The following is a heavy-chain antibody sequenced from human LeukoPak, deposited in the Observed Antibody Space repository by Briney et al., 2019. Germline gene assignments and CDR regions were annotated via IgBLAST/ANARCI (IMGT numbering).Heavy chain of an antibody. Sequence: GGSLRLSCAASGFTFSNAWMSWVRQAPGKGLEWVGRIKSKTDGGTTDYAAPVKGRFTISRDDSKNTLYLQMNSLKTEDTAVYYCTTGRYCSSTSCYTKEADYWGQGTLVTVSS. V-gene: IGHV3-15*01. J-gene: IGHJ4*02. CDR2: IKSKTDGGTT. CDR1: GFTFSNAW. CDR3: TTGRYCSSTSCYTKEADY. D-gene: IGHD2-2*02.